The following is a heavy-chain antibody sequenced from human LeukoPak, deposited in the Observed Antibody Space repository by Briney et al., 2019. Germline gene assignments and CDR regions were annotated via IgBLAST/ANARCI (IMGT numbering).Heavy chain of an antibody. CDR3: ARGLFVYYDSSGYYIDY. CDR2: ISWDGGST. CDR1: GFTFDDYT. Sequence: QTGGSLRLSCAASGFTFDDYTMHWVRQAPGKGLEWVSLISWDGGSTYYADSVKGRFTISRDNAKNSLYLQMNSLRAEDTAVYYCARGLFVYYDSSGYYIDYWGQGTLVTVSS. D-gene: IGHD3-22*01. V-gene: IGHV3-43*01. J-gene: IGHJ4*02.